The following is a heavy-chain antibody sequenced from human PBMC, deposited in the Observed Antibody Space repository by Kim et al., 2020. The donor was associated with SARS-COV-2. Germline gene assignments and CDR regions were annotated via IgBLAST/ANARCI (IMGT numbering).Heavy chain of an antibody. CDR1: GGSFSGYY. D-gene: IGHD4-17*01. J-gene: IGHJ6*03. CDR3: ARGQTTVVTQLVVYYCYYMDV. Sequence: SETLSLTCAVYGGSFSGYYWSWIRQPPGKGLEWIGEINHSGSTNYNPSLKSRVTISVDTSKNQFSLKLSSVTAADTAVYYCARGQTTVVTQLVVYYCYYMDVWGKGTTVTVSS. V-gene: IGHV4-34*01. CDR2: INHSGST.